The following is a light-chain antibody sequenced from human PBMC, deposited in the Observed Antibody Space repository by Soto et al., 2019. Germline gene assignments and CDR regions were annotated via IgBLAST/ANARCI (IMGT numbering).Light chain of an antibody. Sequence: EIVLAQSPGTLSLSPGERATLSCRASQSVTNSFLAWYQQKPGQAPRLLIFGASSRATGIPARFSGSGSGTEFNLTISSLQSEDFAVYYCQQYGSSPPITFGQGTRLEIK. CDR2: GAS. CDR1: QSVTNSF. CDR3: QQYGSSPPIT. V-gene: IGKV3-20*01. J-gene: IGKJ5*01.